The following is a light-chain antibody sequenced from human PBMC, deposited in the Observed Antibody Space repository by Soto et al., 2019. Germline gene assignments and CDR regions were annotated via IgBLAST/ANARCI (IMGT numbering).Light chain of an antibody. CDR2: GST. V-gene: IGKV3-20*01. CDR3: QQYGSSPPYT. Sequence: EVVLTQSPGTLSLSPGERATLSCRASQSVSNNYLAWYQQKRGQSPKLLIFGSTDRATGIPDRFSGRESGTDYTLTIRRLEPEDCAVYYCQQYGSSPPYTFGQGTKLELK. J-gene: IGKJ2*01. CDR1: QSVSNNY.